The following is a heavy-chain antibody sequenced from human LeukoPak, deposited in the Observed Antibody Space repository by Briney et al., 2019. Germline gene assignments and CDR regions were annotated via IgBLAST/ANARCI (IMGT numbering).Heavy chain of an antibody. CDR3: ARVIGGDCSSTSCAIGDY. CDR2: IIPIFGTA. Sequence: AVKVSCKASGGTFSSYAISWVRQAPGQGLEWMGGIIPIFGTANYAQKFQGRVTITANESTSTAYMELSSLRSEDTAVYYCARVIGGDCSSTSCAIGDYWGQGTLVTVSS. D-gene: IGHD2-2*03. CDR1: GGTFSSYA. V-gene: IGHV1-69*01. J-gene: IGHJ4*02.